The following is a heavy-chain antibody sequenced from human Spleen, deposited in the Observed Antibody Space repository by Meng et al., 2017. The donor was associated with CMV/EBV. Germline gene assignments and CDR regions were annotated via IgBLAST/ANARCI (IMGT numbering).Heavy chain of an antibody. D-gene: IGHD3-22*01. J-gene: IGHJ4*02. CDR3: ARIGYYDSSGGKGIDY. V-gene: IGHV4-34*01. CDR2: IYYSGTT. Sequence: SETLSLTCAVYGGSFSGYYWSWIRQPPGKGLEWIGSIYYSGTTYYNSSLKSRVSISVDTSKNQFSLKLRSVTAADTAVYYCARIGYYDSSGGKGIDYWGQGTLVTVSS. CDR1: GGSFSGYY.